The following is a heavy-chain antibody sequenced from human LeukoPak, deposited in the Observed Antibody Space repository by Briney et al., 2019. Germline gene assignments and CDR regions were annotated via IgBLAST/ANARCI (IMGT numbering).Heavy chain of an antibody. D-gene: IGHD6-13*01. CDR2: IYSGGST. CDR3: VRTWGSGYSAPPGD. V-gene: IGHV3-53*05. CDR1: GFTVSSNY. Sequence: PGGSLRLSCAASGFTVSSNYMSWVRQAPGKGLEWVSVIYSGGSTYYADSVKGRFTISRDNSKNTLYLQMNSLGAEDTAVYYCVRTWGSGYSAPPGDWGQGSLVTVSS. J-gene: IGHJ4*02.